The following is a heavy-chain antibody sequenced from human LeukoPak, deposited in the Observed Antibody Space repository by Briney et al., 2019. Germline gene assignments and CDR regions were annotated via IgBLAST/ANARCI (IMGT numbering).Heavy chain of an antibody. CDR1: GFTFSSYG. CDR2: ISYDGSDK. D-gene: IGHD6-6*01. CDR3: ARDSRSRDEAPSDY. Sequence: GGSLRLSCAASGFTFSSYGMHWVRQAPGKGLEWVAVISYDGSDKYYADSVKGRFTISRDNAKNSLYLQMNSLRAEDTAVYYCARDSRSRDEAPSDYWGQGTLVTVSS. J-gene: IGHJ4*02. V-gene: IGHV3-30*03.